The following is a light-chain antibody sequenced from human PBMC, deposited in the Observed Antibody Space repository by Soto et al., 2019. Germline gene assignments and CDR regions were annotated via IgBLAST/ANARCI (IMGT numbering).Light chain of an antibody. CDR2: AAS. CDR3: QQYSGFQLT. J-gene: IGKJ3*01. V-gene: IGKV1-9*01. CDR1: QGINSH. Sequence: DIELTHSPGTLSLSPWEIVTLSCRASQGINSHLAWYQQGPGKAPKLLIYAASTLQSGVPSRFSGSASGTEFTLTISSLQPVDFATYYCQQYSGFQLTFGQGTKVDIK.